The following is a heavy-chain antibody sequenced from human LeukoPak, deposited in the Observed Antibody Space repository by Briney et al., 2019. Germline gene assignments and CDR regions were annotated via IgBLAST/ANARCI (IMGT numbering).Heavy chain of an antibody. Sequence: SETLSLTCTVSGGSISSSSYYWGWIRQPPGKGLAWIGSIYYSGSTYYNPSLKSRVTISVDTSKNQFSLKLSSVTAADTAVYYCARPVYSSSWYSVRHYYYMDVWGKGTTVTISS. CDR3: ARPVYSSSWYSVRHYYYMDV. D-gene: IGHD6-13*01. J-gene: IGHJ6*03. CDR1: GGSISSSSYY. CDR2: IYYSGST. V-gene: IGHV4-39*01.